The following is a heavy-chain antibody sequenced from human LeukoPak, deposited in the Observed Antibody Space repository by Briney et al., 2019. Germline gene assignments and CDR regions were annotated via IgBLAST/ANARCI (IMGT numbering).Heavy chain of an antibody. D-gene: IGHD2-2*02. CDR1: GFTFSSYA. J-gene: IGHJ4*02. CDR2: TSFDVSNK. CDR3: PRGYCTSTSCYNDY. V-gene: IGHV3-30*04. Sequence: GGSLRLSCAASGFTFSSYAMHWVRQAPGKGLEWVATTSFDVSNKYYADSVKGRFTISRDNSKNTLYLQMNSLRTEDTAVYSCPRGYCTSTSCYNDYWGQGTLVTVSS.